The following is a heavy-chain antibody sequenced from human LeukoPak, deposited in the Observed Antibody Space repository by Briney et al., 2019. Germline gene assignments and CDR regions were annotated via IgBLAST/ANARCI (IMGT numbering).Heavy chain of an antibody. CDR3: AREIAAAGRYYYYGMDV. CDR1: GGSISSYY. J-gene: IGHJ6*02. D-gene: IGHD6-13*01. V-gene: IGHV4-59*01. CDR2: IYYSGST. Sequence: SETLSLTCTVSGGSISSYYWSWIRQPPGKGLEWIGHIYYSGSTNYNPSLKSRVTISVDTSKNQFSLKLSSVTAADTAVYYCAREIAAAGRYYYYGMDVWGQGTTVTVSS.